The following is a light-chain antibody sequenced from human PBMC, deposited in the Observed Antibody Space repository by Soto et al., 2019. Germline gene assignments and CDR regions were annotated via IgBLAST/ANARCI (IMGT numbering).Light chain of an antibody. CDR2: AYT. Sequence: QSVLTQPPSVTGAPGQRVTISCTGTNSNIGAGYDVHWYQQFPGKAPKLLISAYTNRPSGIPDRFSGSKSGTSASLAITGLQAEDEADYYCAAWDDSLSGAVFGGGTQLTVL. CDR3: AAWDDSLSGAV. CDR1: NSNIGAGYD. J-gene: IGLJ7*01. V-gene: IGLV1-40*01.